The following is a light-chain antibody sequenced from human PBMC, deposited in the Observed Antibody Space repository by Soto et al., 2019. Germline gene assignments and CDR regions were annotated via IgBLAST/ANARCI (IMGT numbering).Light chain of an antibody. V-gene: IGKV3-20*01. CDR2: GAS. CDR1: QSVSSSY. Sequence: EIVLTQSPGTLYLSPGERATLSCRASQSVSSSYLAWYQQKPGQAPRLLIYGASSRATGIPDRFSGSRSGTDFTLTISRLEPEDFAVYYCQQYGSSPWTFGQGTKVEIK. J-gene: IGKJ1*01. CDR3: QQYGSSPWT.